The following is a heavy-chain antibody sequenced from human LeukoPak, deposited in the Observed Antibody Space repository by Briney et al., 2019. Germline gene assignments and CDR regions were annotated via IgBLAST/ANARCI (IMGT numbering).Heavy chain of an antibody. CDR1: GFNFSTYW. CDR2: IKEDGSEI. Sequence: GGSLRLSCAASGFNFSTYWMTWVRQVPGKGLEWVANIKEDGSEIYYVDAVKGRFTISRDNAKNSLYLQMNNLRAEDTAVYYCARTRVNDYWGQGTLVTVSS. CDR3: ARTRVNDY. J-gene: IGHJ4*02. V-gene: IGHV3-7*01.